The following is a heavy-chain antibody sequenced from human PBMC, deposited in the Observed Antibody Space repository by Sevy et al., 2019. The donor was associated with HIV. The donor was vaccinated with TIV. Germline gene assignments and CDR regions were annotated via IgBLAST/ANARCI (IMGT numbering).Heavy chain of an antibody. V-gene: IGHV3-30-3*01. CDR1: GFTFSSYA. Sequence: GGSLRLSCAASGFTFSSYAMHWVRQAPGKGLEWVAVISYDGSNKYYADSVKGRFTISRDNSKNTLYLQMNGLRAEDTAVYYCARDSSSWFDYWGQGTLVTVSS. J-gene: IGHJ4*02. D-gene: IGHD6-13*01. CDR2: ISYDGSNK. CDR3: ARDSSSWFDY.